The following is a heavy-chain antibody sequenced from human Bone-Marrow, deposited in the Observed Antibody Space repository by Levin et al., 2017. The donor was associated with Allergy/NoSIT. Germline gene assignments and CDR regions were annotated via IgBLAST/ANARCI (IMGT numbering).Heavy chain of an antibody. CDR1: GFDVSAFS. Sequence: GGSLRLSCAASGFDVSAFSMNWVRQAPGKGLDWVSVIYSSTTGSSTYYSDSVKGRVTISRDNSKNTLHLQMNSLRVEDTALYYCVRGPGGKGFDYWGQGVLVTVSS. V-gene: IGHV3-66*01. CDR3: VRGPGGKGFDY. D-gene: IGHD2-15*01. J-gene: IGHJ4*02. CDR2: IYSSTTGSST.